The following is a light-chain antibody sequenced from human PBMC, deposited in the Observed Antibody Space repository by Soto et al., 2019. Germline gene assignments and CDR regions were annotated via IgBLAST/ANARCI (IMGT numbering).Light chain of an antibody. J-gene: IGKJ3*01. Sequence: DIVMTQSPDSLAVSLGERATINCKSSQSVLHSSDNKNYLAWYQQKPGQPPKLLIYWASTRESGVPDRFSGSGSGTDFALNLSSLQAEDVAVYYCQQYYSAPFTFGPGTKVDIK. V-gene: IGKV4-1*01. CDR2: WAS. CDR3: QQYYSAPFT. CDR1: QSVLHSSDNKNY.